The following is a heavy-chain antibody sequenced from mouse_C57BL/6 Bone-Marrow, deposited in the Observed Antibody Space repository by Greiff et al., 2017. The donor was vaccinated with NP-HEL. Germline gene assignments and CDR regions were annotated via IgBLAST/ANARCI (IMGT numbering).Heavy chain of an antibody. V-gene: IGHV1-63*01. CDR3: ARCSSGFHYAMDY. J-gene: IGHJ4*01. D-gene: IGHD3-2*02. Sequence: QVQLQQSGAELVRPGTSVKMSCKASGYTFTNYWIGWAKQRPGHGLEWIGDIYPGGGYTNYNEKFKGKATLTADKSSSTAYMQLSSLTSEDSAIYYCARCSSGFHYAMDYWGQGTSVTVSS. CDR1: GYTFTNYW. CDR2: IYPGGGYT.